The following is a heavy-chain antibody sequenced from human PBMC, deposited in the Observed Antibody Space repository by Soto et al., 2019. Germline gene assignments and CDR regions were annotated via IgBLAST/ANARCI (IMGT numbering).Heavy chain of an antibody. Sequence: QITLKESGPTLVKPTQTLTLTCTFSGFSLSTSGVGVGWIRQPPGKALEWLALIYWDDDKRYSPSLKSRLTITKDTSKNQVVLTMTNMDPVDTATYYCAHTETVTTYDYYYGMDVWGQGTTVTVSS. CDR3: AHTETVTTYDYYYGMDV. V-gene: IGHV2-5*02. D-gene: IGHD4-17*01. CDR1: GFSLSTSGVG. CDR2: IYWDDDK. J-gene: IGHJ6*02.